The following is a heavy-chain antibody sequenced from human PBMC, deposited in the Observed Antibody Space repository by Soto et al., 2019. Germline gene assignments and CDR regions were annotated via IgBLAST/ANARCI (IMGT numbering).Heavy chain of an antibody. CDR2: ISYDGSNK. CDR3: SKEEQELAYGYYGMDV. V-gene: IGHV3-30*18. Sequence: QVQLVESGGGVVQPGRSLRLSCAASGFTFSSYGMHWVRQAPGTPLEWVAVISYDGSNKYYADSVKGRFTISKDNGKNTLYLRMKSLRAEDTAVYYCSKEEQELAYGYYGMDVWCHGTRVTVSS. D-gene: IGHD1-26*01. J-gene: IGHJ6*02. CDR1: GFTFSSYG.